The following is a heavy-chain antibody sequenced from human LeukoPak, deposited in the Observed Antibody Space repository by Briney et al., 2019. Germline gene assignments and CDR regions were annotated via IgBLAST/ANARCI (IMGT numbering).Heavy chain of an antibody. CDR1: GYTFTSYG. V-gene: IGHV1-18*01. CDR3: ARGSRCYYDSSGYYY. D-gene: IGHD3-22*01. Sequence: ASVKVSCKASGYTFTSYGISWVRQAPGQGLEWMGWISAYNGNTNYAQKLQGRVTMTTDTSTSTAYMELRSLRSDDTAVYYCARGSRCYYDSSGYYYWGQGTLVTVSS. CDR2: ISAYNGNT. J-gene: IGHJ4*02.